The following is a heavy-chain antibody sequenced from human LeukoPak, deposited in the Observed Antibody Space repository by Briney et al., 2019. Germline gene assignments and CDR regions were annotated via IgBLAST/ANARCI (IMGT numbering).Heavy chain of an antibody. D-gene: IGHD5-18*01. CDR2: ISGSGGTT. J-gene: IGHJ4*02. CDR1: GFTVSSNY. Sequence: PGGSLRLSCAASGFTVSSNYMNWVRQAPGKGLEWVSAISGSGGTTYYGDSVKGRFTISRDNSKNTLSLRMNSLRAEDTAVYYCAKDYRGYSYGAFDYWGQGTLVTVSS. V-gene: IGHV3-23*01. CDR3: AKDYRGYSYGAFDY.